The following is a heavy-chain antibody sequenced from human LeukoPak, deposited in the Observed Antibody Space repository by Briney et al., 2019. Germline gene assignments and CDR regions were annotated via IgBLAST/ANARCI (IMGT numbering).Heavy chain of an antibody. J-gene: IGHJ4*02. CDR3: AKGVRSMVRGVDPLDD. Sequence: ASVKVSCKASGYTFTGYYMHWVRQAPGQGLEWMGWINPNSGGTNYAQKFQGRVTMTRDTSISTAYMELSRLRSDDTAVYYCAKGVRSMVRGVDPLDDWGQGTLVTVSS. D-gene: IGHD3-10*01. CDR2: INPNSGGT. V-gene: IGHV1-2*02. CDR1: GYTFTGYY.